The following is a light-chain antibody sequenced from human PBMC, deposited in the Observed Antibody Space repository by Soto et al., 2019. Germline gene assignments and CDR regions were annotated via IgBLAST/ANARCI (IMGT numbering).Light chain of an antibody. J-gene: IGKJ5*01. CDR3: QQYNGWPTIT. V-gene: IGKV3-15*01. CDR1: ESVRSG. CDR2: GAS. Sequence: EVVLTQSPATLSVPPGDRATLSCRASESVRSGLAWYQQKPGQAPRLLIYGASIRAADVPPRFSGSGSGTEFTLTINSLQSEDFAVYYCQQYNGWPTITFGQGTRLETK.